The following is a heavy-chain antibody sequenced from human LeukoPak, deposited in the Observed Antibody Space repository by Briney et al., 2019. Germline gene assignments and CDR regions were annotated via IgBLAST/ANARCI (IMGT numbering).Heavy chain of an antibody. V-gene: IGHV3-48*01. D-gene: IGHD1-26*01. CDR2: ISSSSSTI. CDR3: ARSRYSGSYPSDY. Sequence: GGSLRLSCAASGFTFSSYSMNWVRQAPGKGLEWVSYISSSSSTIYYADSVKGRFTISRDNAKNSLYLQMNSLRAEDTAVYYCARSRYSGSYPSDYWGQGTLVTVSS. CDR1: GFTFSSYS. J-gene: IGHJ4*02.